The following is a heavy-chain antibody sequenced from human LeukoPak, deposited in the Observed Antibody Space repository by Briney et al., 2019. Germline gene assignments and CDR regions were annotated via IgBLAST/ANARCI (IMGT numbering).Heavy chain of an antibody. CDR1: GYTFPNYG. CDR3: AKDLTRGDILTGYYI. J-gene: IGHJ4*02. Sequence: ASVKVSCKASGYTFPNYGISWVRQAPGQGLEWMGWISTYNGDTNYAQKLQGRVTMTTDTSRNTAYMELRSLRAEDTAVYYCAKDLTRGDILTGYYIRGQGTLVTVSS. D-gene: IGHD3-9*01. V-gene: IGHV1-18*01. CDR2: ISTYNGDT.